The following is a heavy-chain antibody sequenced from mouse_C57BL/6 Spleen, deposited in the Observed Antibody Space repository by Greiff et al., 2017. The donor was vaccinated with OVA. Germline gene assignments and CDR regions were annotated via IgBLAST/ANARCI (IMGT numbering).Heavy chain of an antibody. CDR3: ERRGGYYHFDY. V-gene: IGHV5-12*01. CDR1: GFTFSDYY. CDR2: ISNGGGST. Sequence: EVMLVESGGGLVQPGGSLKLSCAASGFTFSDYYMYWVRQTPEKRLEWVAYISNGGGSTYYPDTVKGRFTISIDNAKNTLYLQMSRLKSEDTAMYYCERRGGYYHFDYWGQGTTLTVSS. J-gene: IGHJ2*01. D-gene: IGHD2-3*01.